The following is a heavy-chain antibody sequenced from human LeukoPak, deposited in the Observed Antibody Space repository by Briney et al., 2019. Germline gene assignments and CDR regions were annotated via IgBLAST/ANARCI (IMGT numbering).Heavy chain of an antibody. D-gene: IGHD3-9*01. CDR2: ISSGGSTI. Sequence: GGSLRLSCAASGFTFSDYYMNWIRQAPGKGLEWVSYISSGGSTISYADSVKGRFTISRDNAKNSLFLQMTSLRAEDTAVYYLAREGHLRYPWPPYGMDVWGQGTAVTVSS. CDR3: AREGHLRYPWPPYGMDV. J-gene: IGHJ6*02. V-gene: IGHV3-11*01. CDR1: GFTFSDYY.